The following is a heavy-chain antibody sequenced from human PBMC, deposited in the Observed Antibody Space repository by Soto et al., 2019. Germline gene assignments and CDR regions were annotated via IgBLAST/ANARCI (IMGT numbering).Heavy chain of an antibody. V-gene: IGHV1-69*01. CDR1: GGTFSSYA. CDR2: IIPTFGTA. CDR3: ARLWAAARPGGYYYGMDV. D-gene: IGHD6-6*01. J-gene: IGHJ6*02. Sequence: QVQLVQSGAEVKKPGSSAKVSCKASGGTFSSYAISRVRQAPGQGLERMGGIIPTFGTANYAQKLQGGVTITADESTSISYMALSRPRSEVTAGYYCARLWAAARPGGYYYGMDVWGQGAKVTVSS.